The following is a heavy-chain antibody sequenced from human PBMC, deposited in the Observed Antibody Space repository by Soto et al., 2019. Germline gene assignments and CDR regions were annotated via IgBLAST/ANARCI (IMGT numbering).Heavy chain of an antibody. CDR2: ISSTGST. CDR3: AGGTGAGWEIFY. Sequence: QVQLQESGPGLVKPSETLSLTCFVSGGSINQYYWSWIRQPPGQGLEWIGYISSTGSTNYNPSLRGRVPISRDTAENQFSLEVTSLTAADTAVYYCAGGTGAGWEIFYWGRGTLVSGSS. J-gene: IGHJ4*02. D-gene: IGHD1-26*01. CDR1: GGSINQYY. V-gene: IGHV4-59*03.